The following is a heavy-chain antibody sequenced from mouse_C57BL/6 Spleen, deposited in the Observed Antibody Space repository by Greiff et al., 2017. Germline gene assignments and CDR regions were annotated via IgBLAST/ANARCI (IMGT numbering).Heavy chain of an antibody. V-gene: IGHV1-4*01. CDR3: ARRGDSSGYFDY. D-gene: IGHD3-2*02. CDR2: INPSSGYT. CDR1: GYTFTSYT. Sequence: VQLVESGAELARPGASVKMSCKASGYTFTSYTMHWVKQRPGQGLEWIGYINPSSGYTKYNQKFKDKATLTADKSSSTAYMQLSSLTSEDSAVYYCARRGDSSGYFDYWGQGTTLTVSS. J-gene: IGHJ2*01.